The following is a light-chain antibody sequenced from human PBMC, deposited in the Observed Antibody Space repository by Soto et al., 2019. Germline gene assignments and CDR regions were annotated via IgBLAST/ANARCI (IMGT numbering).Light chain of an antibody. CDR3: HQRRSWPIT. CDR1: QDVGSL. Sequence: EIVLTQSPATLSLSAGERASLSCRASQDVGSLIAWYQQKPGQPPRLLIYDASNRATGIPARFSGSQSGTDFILTISSLGPEDFAVYYCHQRRSWPITFGQGTRLEIK. V-gene: IGKV3-11*01. CDR2: DAS. J-gene: IGKJ5*01.